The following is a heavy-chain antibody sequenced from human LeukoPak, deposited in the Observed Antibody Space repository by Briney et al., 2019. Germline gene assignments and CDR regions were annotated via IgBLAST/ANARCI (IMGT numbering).Heavy chain of an antibody. CDR1: GFTFSSYA. Sequence: PGRSLRLSCAASGFTFSSYAMHWVRQAPGKGLEWVAVISYDGSNKYYADSVKGRLTISRDNSKNTLYLQMNSLRAEDTAVYYCARDKSGSYYAAGLDYWGQGTLVTVSS. V-gene: IGHV3-30-3*01. CDR3: ARDKSGSYYAAGLDY. CDR2: ISYDGSNK. D-gene: IGHD1-26*01. J-gene: IGHJ4*02.